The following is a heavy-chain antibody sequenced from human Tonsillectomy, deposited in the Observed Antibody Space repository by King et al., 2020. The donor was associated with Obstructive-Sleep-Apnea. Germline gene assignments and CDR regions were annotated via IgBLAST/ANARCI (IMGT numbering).Heavy chain of an antibody. CDR1: GYTFNDYY. D-gene: IGHD3-10*01. Sequence: VQLVQSGADVKKPGASVKVSCEASGYTFNDYYFHWVRQAPGQGLEWVGWINPLSGGTHYAQKFQGCVTMTRDTSISTAYLEVSRLISDDTAVYYCARDLGRNYFGSGRPFPPSFGMDFWGQGTTVTVSS. J-gene: IGHJ6*02. V-gene: IGHV1-2*04. CDR3: ARDLGRNYFGSGRPFPPSFGMDF. CDR2: INPLSGGT.